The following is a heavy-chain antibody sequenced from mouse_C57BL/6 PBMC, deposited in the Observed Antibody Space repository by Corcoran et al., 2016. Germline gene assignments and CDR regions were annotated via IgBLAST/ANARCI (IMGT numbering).Heavy chain of an antibody. CDR1: GYPFTTYG. J-gene: IGHJ4*01. CDR3: ATEGPHAMDY. D-gene: IGHD3-3*01. CDR2: INTYSGVP. V-gene: IGHV9-3*01. Sequence: QIQLVQSGPELKKPGETVKISCKASGYPFTTYGMSWVKQAPGKGLKWMGWINTYSGVPTYADDFKGRFAFSLETSASTAYLQINNLKNEDTATYFCATEGPHAMDYWGQGTSVTVSS.